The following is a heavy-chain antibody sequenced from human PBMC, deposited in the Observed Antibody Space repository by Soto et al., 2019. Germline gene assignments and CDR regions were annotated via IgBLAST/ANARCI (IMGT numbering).Heavy chain of an antibody. Sequence: ASVKVTCKASGYTFTSYGISWVRQAPGQGLEWMGWISAYNGNTNYAQKLQGRVTMTTDTSTSTAYMELRSLRSDDTAVYYCARWGAAAGSREDFDYWGQGTLVTVSS. CDR3: ARWGAAAGSREDFDY. D-gene: IGHD6-13*01. CDR1: GYTFTSYG. J-gene: IGHJ4*02. V-gene: IGHV1-18*01. CDR2: ISAYNGNT.